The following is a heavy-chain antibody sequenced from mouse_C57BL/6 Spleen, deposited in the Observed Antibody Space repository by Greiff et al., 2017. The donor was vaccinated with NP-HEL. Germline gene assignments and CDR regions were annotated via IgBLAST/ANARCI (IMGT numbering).Heavy chain of an antibody. V-gene: IGHV1-64*01. CDR2: IHPNSGST. CDR1: GYTFTSYW. J-gene: IGHJ3*01. CDR3: ARRRDYDEAWFAY. D-gene: IGHD2-4*01. Sequence: LQQPGAELVKPGALVKLSCKASGYTFTSYWMHWVKQRPGQGLEWIGMIHPNSGSTNYNEKFKSKATLTVDKSSSTAYMQLSSLTSEDSAVYYCARRRDYDEAWFAYWGQGTLVTVSA.